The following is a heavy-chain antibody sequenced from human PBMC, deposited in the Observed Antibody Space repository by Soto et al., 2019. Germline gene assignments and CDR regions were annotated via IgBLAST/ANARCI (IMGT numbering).Heavy chain of an antibody. J-gene: IGHJ4*02. CDR1: GFTFSSYW. D-gene: IGHD3-10*01. CDR3: TRDIGGKGAY. Sequence: EVQLVESGGGLVQPGGSLRLSCAASGFTFSSYWMHWVRQVPGKGLLWVSRIDEYGSTINYADSVRGRFTIARDDARNTLYLEMNSLRAEDTALYYCTRDIGGKGAYWGPGTLVTVSS. V-gene: IGHV3-74*01. CDR2: IDEYGSTI.